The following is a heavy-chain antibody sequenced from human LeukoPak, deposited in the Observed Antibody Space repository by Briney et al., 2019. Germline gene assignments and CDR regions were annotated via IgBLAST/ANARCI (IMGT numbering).Heavy chain of an antibody. V-gene: IGHV3-21*01. CDR3: ASQDIVVVVVATVDAFDI. CDR2: ISSSSSYI. D-gene: IGHD2-15*01. J-gene: IGHJ3*02. Sequence: PGGSLRLSCAASGFTFSSYSMNWVRQAPGKGLEWVSSISSSSSYIYYADSVKGRFTISRDNAKNSLYLQMNSLRAEDTAVYYCASQDIVVVVVATVDAFDIWGQGTMVTVSS. CDR1: GFTFSSYS.